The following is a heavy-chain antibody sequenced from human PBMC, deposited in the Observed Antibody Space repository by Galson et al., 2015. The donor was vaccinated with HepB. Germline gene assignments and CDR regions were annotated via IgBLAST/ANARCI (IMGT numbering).Heavy chain of an antibody. Sequence: CAISGDSVSGNSAAWSWIRQSPSRGLEWLGRTNYRSKWYHDYAVSVESRITINSDTSKNQFSLQLNSVTPEATAMYYCARGDSGFDSWGQGTLVTVSS. D-gene: IGHD1-26*01. V-gene: IGHV6-1*01. J-gene: IGHJ4*02. CDR3: ARGDSGFDS. CDR2: TNYRSKWYH. CDR1: GDSVSGNSAA.